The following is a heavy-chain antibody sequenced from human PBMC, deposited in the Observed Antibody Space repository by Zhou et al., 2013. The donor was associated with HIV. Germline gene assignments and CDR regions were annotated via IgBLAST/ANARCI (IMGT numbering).Heavy chain of an antibody. Sequence: QVQLVQSGAEVKKPGSSVKVSCKASGGTFNSYSISWVRQAPGQGLEWMGGIIPIFGTPNYTQKLQGRVTITTDESTSTAYMELSSLRSEDTAVYYCAKVADFWSGTVPIEFDYWGQGTLVIVSS. CDR2: IIPIFGTP. CDR3: AKVADFWSGTVPIEFDY. V-gene: IGHV1-69*05. D-gene: IGHD3-3*01. CDR1: GGTFNSYS. J-gene: IGHJ4*02.